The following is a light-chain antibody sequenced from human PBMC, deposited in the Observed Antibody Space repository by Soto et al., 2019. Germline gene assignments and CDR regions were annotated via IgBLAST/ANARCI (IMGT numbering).Light chain of an antibody. Sequence: DIQMTQSPSTLSASVGDRVTITCRASYKIDNWLAWFQQKPGKAPKLLIYGASSLGSEVPSRFNGSGSGTHFTLTITSLQREDSATYFCQHSYNTPPTFGQGTKVEI. CDR1: YKIDNW. CDR3: QHSYNTPPT. J-gene: IGKJ1*01. CDR2: GAS. V-gene: IGKV1-39*01.